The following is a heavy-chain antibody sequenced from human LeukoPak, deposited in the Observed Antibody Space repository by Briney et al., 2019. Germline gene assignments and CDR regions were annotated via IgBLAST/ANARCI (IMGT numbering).Heavy chain of an antibody. CDR1: GDSVSSISYY. CDR2: IYYSGST. Sequence: SETLSLTCTVSGDSVSSISYYWSWIRQHPGKGLEWIGYIYYSGSTYYNPSLKSRVTISVDTSKNQFSLKLSSVTAADTAVYYCARDVHSGFDYWGQGTLVTVSS. J-gene: IGHJ4*02. CDR3: ARDVHSGFDY. V-gene: IGHV4-31*03.